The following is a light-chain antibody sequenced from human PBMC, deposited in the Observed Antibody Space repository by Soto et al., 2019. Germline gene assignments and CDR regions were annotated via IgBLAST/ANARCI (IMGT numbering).Light chain of an antibody. CDR2: DAS. CDR1: HSVNSY. Sequence: EIVLTQSPATLSLSPGERATLSCRASHSVNSYLAWYQHKPGQAPRLLIYDASNRAAGIPARFSGSGSGTDFTLTISSLDPEDFAIYYCQQRKYWPPLTFGGGTKVEIK. CDR3: QQRKYWPPLT. V-gene: IGKV3-11*01. J-gene: IGKJ4*01.